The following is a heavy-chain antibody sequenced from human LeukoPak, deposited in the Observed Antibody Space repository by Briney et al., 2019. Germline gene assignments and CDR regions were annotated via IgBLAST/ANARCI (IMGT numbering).Heavy chain of an antibody. J-gene: IGHJ3*02. Sequence: SETLSLTCAVYGGSFSGYYWSWIRQPAGKGLGWIGRIYTSGSTNYNPSLKSRVTVSVDTSKNQFSLKLSSVTAADTAVYYCARAGIAVAGNKDDAFDIWGQGTMVTVSS. V-gene: IGHV4-59*10. D-gene: IGHD6-19*01. CDR2: IYTSGST. CDR3: ARAGIAVAGNKDDAFDI. CDR1: GGSFSGYY.